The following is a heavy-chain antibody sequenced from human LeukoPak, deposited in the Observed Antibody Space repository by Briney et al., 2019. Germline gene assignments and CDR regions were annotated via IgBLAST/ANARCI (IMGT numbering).Heavy chain of an antibody. J-gene: IGHJ4*02. CDR2: INPNSGGT. CDR3: ARARYYYDSSGYGY. CDR1: GYTFTGYY. Sequence: ASVKVSCKASGYTFTGYYMHWVRQAPGQGLEWMGWINPNSGGTNYAQKFQGWVTMTRDTSISTAYMELSRLRSDDTAVYYCARARYYYDSSGYGYWGQGTLVTVSS. V-gene: IGHV1-2*04. D-gene: IGHD3-22*01.